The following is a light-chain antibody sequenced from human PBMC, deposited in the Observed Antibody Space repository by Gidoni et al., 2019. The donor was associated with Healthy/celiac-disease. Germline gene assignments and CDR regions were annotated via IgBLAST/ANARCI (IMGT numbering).Light chain of an antibody. Sequence: DIVMPQSHASLAVSLGERATINCKSSQSVLYSSNNKNYLAWYQQKPGQPPKLLIYWASTRESGVPDRFSGSGSGTDFTLTISSLQAEDVAVYYCQQYYSTLYTFGQGTKLEIK. CDR3: QQYYSTLYT. V-gene: IGKV4-1*01. J-gene: IGKJ2*01. CDR1: QSVLYSSNNKNY. CDR2: WAS.